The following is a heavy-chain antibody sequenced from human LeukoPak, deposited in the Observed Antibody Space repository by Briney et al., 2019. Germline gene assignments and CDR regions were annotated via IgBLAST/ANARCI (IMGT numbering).Heavy chain of an antibody. CDR2: IYYSGST. V-gene: IGHV4-59*01. CDR1: STSISSYY. CDR3: ARGNPNAFDI. Sequence: SETLSLTCTVSSTSISSYYWSWIRQPPGKGLEWIGHIYYSGSTNYNPSLKSRVTISVDTSKNQFSLKMSSVTAADTAVYYCARGNPNAFDIWGQGTMVTVSS. J-gene: IGHJ3*02.